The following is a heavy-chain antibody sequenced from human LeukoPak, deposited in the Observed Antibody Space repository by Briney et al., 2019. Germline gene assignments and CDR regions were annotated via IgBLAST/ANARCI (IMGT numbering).Heavy chain of an antibody. V-gene: IGHV3-48*03. CDR3: ARTYYYDIDAFDI. CDR1: GFTFSSYE. CDR2: ISSSGSTI. D-gene: IGHD3-22*01. J-gene: IGHJ3*02. Sequence: GGSLRLSCAASGFTFSSYEMNWVRQAPGKGLEWVSYISSSGSTIYYADSVKGRFTISRDNAKNSLYLQMNSLRAEDTAVYYCARTYYYDIDAFDIWGQGTMVTVSS.